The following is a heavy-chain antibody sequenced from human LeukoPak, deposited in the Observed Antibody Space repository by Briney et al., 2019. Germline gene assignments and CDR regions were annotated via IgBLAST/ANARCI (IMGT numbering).Heavy chain of an antibody. CDR1: GYTFTSYD. Sequence: ASVKVSCKASGYTFTSYDINWVRQATGQGLEWMGWMNPNSGNTGYAQKFQGRVTITRNTSISTAYMELSGLRSEDTAVYYCARSTPNSIVVVPAVSRTWYYYYMDVWGKGTTVTVSS. D-gene: IGHD2-2*01. CDR3: ARSTPNSIVVVPAVSRTWYYYYMDV. CDR2: MNPNSGNT. V-gene: IGHV1-8*03. J-gene: IGHJ6*03.